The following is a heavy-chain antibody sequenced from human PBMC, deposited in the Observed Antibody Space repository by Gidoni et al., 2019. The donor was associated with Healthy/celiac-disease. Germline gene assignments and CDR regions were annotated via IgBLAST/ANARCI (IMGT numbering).Heavy chain of an antibody. D-gene: IGHD3-10*01. CDR2: INPSGGST. V-gene: IGHV1-46*01. J-gene: IGHJ4*02. CDR3: ARVTYGSGSPDY. CDR1: GYTFTSYY. Sequence: QVQLVQSGAEVKKPGASVKVSCKASGYTFTSYYIHWVRQAPGQGLEWMGRINPSGGSTSYEKKFQGRVNMTRETSTSTVYMERSSLRSEDTDVYYCARVTYGSGSPDYWGQGTLVTVSS.